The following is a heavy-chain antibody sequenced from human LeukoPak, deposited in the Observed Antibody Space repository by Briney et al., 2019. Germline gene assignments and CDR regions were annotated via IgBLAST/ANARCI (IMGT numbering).Heavy chain of an antibody. CDR1: GYTFTSYY. D-gene: IGHD2-2*01. V-gene: IGHV1-46*01. Sequence: ASVKVSCKASGYTFTSYYMHWVRQAPGQGLEWMGIINPSGGSTSYAQKFQGRVTMTRDMSTSTVYMELSSLRSDDTAVYYCARDPPEYQLLSAHYYYYYYMDVWGKGTTVTVSS. CDR3: ARDPPEYQLLSAHYYYYYYMDV. J-gene: IGHJ6*03. CDR2: INPSGGST.